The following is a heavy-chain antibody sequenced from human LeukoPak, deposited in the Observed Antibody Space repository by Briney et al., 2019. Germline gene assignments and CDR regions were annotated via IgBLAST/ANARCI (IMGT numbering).Heavy chain of an antibody. CDR1: GYTLTSYF. Sequence: GASVKVSFKASGYTLTSYFIHWVRQARGQGLEWMGIINPSGGSTSYAQKFQGRVTMTRDTSTSTVYMELSSLRSDDTAVYYCARDQDWNYAFDIWGQGTMVTVSS. J-gene: IGHJ3*02. CDR2: INPSGGST. CDR3: ARDQDWNYAFDI. D-gene: IGHD1-7*01. V-gene: IGHV1-46*01.